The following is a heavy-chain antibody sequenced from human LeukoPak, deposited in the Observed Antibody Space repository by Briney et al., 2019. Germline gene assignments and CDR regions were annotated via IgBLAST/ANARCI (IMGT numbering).Heavy chain of an antibody. V-gene: IGHV4-34*01. CDR1: GGSFSGYY. J-gene: IGHJ4*02. CDR2: INHSGST. Sequence: SETLSLTCAVYGGSFSGYYWSWIRQPPGKGLEWIGEINHSGSTNYNPSLKSRVTISVDTSKNQFSLRLSSVTAADTAVYHCARGTGGYYANFDYWGQGTLVTVSS. CDR3: ARGTGGYYANFDY. D-gene: IGHD3-10*01.